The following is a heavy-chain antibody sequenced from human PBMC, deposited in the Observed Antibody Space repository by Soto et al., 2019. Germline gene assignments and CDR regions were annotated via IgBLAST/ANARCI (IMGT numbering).Heavy chain of an antibody. J-gene: IGHJ4*02. CDR3: ARLGSIAAAGTPDY. D-gene: IGHD6-13*01. CDR1: GFTFSDYD. V-gene: IGHV3-11*01. Sequence: QVQLVESGGGLVKPGGSLRLSCAASGFTFSDYDMSWFRQAPGKGLEWVSYISGSGSTIHDADSVKGRFTISRDNAKNSLYLQMNSLRAEDTAVYYCARLGSIAAAGTPDYWGQGTLVTVSS. CDR2: ISGSGSTI.